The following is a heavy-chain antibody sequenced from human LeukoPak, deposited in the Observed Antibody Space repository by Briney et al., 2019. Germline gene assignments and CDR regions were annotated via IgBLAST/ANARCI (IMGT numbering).Heavy chain of an antibody. CDR2: INPNSGGT. Sequence: ASVKVSCKASGYTFTGYYMHWVRQAPGQGIEWMGWINPNSGGTNYAQKFQGRVTMTRDTSISTAYMELGRLRSDDTAVYYCASLYYDSSGYLNWFDPWGQGTLVTVSS. D-gene: IGHD3-22*01. J-gene: IGHJ5*02. CDR3: ASLYYDSSGYLNWFDP. CDR1: GYTFTGYY. V-gene: IGHV1-2*02.